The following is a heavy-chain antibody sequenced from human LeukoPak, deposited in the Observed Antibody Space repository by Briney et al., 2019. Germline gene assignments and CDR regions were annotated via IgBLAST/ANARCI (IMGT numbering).Heavy chain of an antibody. CDR1: GFTFSSYA. CDR3: AKDGYCSSTNCYPAPY. D-gene: IGHD2-2*01. Sequence: PGGSLRLSCAASGFTFSSYAMNWVRQAPGKGLEWVSGISGSGGGTYYADSVKGRFAISRDNSKNTLSLQMNSLRAEDTAVYYCAKDGYCSSTNCYPAPYWGQGTLVTVSS. J-gene: IGHJ4*02. CDR2: ISGSGGGT. V-gene: IGHV3-23*01.